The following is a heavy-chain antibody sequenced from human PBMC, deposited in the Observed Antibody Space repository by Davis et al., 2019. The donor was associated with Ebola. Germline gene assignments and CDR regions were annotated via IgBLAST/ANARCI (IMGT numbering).Heavy chain of an antibody. D-gene: IGHD3-16*01. J-gene: IGHJ4*02. V-gene: IGHV3-30*04. CDR2: ISYDGSYE. CDR1: GFTFSNYA. CDR3: ARDIGGAGVY. Sequence: GGSLRLSCAASGFTFSNYAMHWVRQAPGKGLEWVAVISYDGSYEYYADSVQGRFTISRDNSKNTLYLQMNSLRSEDTAIFYCARDIGGAGVYWGQGALVTVSS.